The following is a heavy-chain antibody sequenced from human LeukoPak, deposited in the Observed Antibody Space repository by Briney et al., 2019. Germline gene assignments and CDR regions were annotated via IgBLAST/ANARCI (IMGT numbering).Heavy chain of an antibody. Sequence: SVKVSCMASGGTFSSYAISWVRQAPGQGLEWMGGIIPIFGTANYAQKFQGRVTITADESTSTAHMELSSLRPEDTAVYYCARVRYQVVVIAYDAFDIWGQGTMVTVSS. CDR1: GGTFSSYA. D-gene: IGHD2-21*01. V-gene: IGHV1-69*13. CDR3: ARVRYQVVVIAYDAFDI. J-gene: IGHJ3*02. CDR2: IIPIFGTA.